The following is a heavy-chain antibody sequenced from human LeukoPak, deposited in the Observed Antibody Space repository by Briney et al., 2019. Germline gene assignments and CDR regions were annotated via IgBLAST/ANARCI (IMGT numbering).Heavy chain of an antibody. J-gene: IGHJ4*02. CDR3: ARERKITIFGVACDY. V-gene: IGHV1-2*06. CDR1: GYTFTGYY. D-gene: IGHD3-3*01. CDR2: VNPNGGGT. Sequence: ASVKVSCKASGYTFTGYYIHWVRQAPGQGLEWMGRVNPNGGGTNYAQKFQGRVTMTSDTSISTAYMELSRLRSDDTAVYYCARERKITIFGVACDYWGQGTLVTVSS.